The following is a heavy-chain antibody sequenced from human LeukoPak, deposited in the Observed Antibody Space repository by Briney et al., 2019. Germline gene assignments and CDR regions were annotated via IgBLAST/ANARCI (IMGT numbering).Heavy chain of an antibody. Sequence: GGSLRLSCAASGFTFSSYAMHWVRQAPGKGLEWVAVISYDGSNKYYADSVKGRFTISRDNSKNTLYLQMNSLRAEDTAVYYCARDTTVTAYYYYGMDVWGQGTTVTVSS. CDR2: ISYDGSNK. J-gene: IGHJ6*02. V-gene: IGHV3-30-3*01. CDR1: GFTFSSYA. CDR3: ARDTTVTAYYYYGMDV. D-gene: IGHD4-11*01.